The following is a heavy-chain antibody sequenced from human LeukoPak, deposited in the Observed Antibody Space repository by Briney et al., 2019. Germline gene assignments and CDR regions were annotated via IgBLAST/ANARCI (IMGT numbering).Heavy chain of an antibody. Sequence: PSETLSLTCTVSGGSISSYYWSWIRQPPGKGLEWIGYIYYSGSTNYNPSLKSRVTISVDTPKNQFSLKLSSVTAADTAVYYCARWEYDAFDIWGQGTMVTVSS. CDR3: ARWEYDAFDI. D-gene: IGHD1-26*01. CDR1: GGSISSYY. J-gene: IGHJ3*02. CDR2: IYYSGST. V-gene: IGHV4-59*01.